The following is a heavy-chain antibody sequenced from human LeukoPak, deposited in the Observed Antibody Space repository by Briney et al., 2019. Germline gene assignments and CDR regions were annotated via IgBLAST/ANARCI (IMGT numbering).Heavy chain of an antibody. CDR2: ITPIFDTT. CDR3: ARDVSKIRGVKAFDY. V-gene: IGHV1-69*13. J-gene: IGHJ4*02. Sequence: GAAVTVSCKASGDTFSPFSFSWVRQAPGQGLEWMGGITPIFDTTKYAQKFQGRVTITADESTTSVYMELSGPTSEDTAVYYCARDVSKIRGVKAFDYWGQGTQVTVSS. CDR1: GDTFSPFS. D-gene: IGHD3-10*01.